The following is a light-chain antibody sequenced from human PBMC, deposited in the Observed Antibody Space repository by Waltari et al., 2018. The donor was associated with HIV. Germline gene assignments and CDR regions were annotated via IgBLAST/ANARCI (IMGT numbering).Light chain of an antibody. Sequence: QSALTQPASVSGSPGQSITISCTGTSSDVGGYNYVSWYQEHPGKAPKLMIYEVSNRPSGVSNRFSGSKSGNTASLTISGLQAEDEADYHCSSYTSSINLVFGGGTKLTVL. J-gene: IGLJ2*01. V-gene: IGLV2-14*01. CDR3: SSYTSSINLV. CDR1: SSDVGGYNY. CDR2: EVS.